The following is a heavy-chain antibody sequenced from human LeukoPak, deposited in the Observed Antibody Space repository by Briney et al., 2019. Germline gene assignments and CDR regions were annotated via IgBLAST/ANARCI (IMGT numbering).Heavy chain of an antibody. CDR1: GGSIGSSSYY. J-gene: IGHJ4*02. CDR3: ARGSGSYPG. V-gene: IGHV4-39*01. CDR2: IYYSGST. D-gene: IGHD1-26*01. Sequence: SETLSLTCTVSGGSIGSSSYYWGWIRQPPGKGLEWIGSIYYSGSTYYNPSLKSRVTISVDTSKNQFSLKLSSVTAADTAVYYCARGSGSYPGWGQGTLVTVSS.